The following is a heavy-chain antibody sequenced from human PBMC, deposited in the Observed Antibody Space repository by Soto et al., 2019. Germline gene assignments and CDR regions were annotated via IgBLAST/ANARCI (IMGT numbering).Heavy chain of an antibody. D-gene: IGHD6-19*01. CDR2: IYYSGST. CDR3: ARHYWQWLAYFDY. CDR1: GGSISSSSYY. V-gene: IGHV4-39*01. Sequence: PEETLSLTCTVSGGSISSSSYYWGWIRQPPGKGLEWIGSIYYSGSTYYNPSLKSRVTISVDTSKNQFSLKLSSVTAADTAVYYCARHYWQWLAYFDYWGQGTLVTVSS. J-gene: IGHJ4*02.